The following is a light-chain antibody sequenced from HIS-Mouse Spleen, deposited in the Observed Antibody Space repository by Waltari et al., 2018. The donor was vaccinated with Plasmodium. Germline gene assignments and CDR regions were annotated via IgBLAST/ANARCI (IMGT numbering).Light chain of an antibody. V-gene: IGKV3-15*01. CDR3: QQYNNWSFT. CDR2: GAS. CDR1: QSVSSN. Sequence: EIVMTQSPATLSVSPGARATLSGRASQSVSSNLAWYQQKPGQAPRLLIYGASTRANGIPARFSCSGSGTEFTLTISSLQSEDFAVYYSQQYNNWSFTFGPGTKVDIK. J-gene: IGKJ3*01.